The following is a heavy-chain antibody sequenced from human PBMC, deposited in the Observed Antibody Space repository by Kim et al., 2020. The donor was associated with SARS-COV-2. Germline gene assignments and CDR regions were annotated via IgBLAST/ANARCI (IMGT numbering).Heavy chain of an antibody. V-gene: IGHV3-7*01. D-gene: IGHD3-10*01. Sequence: GGSLRLSCAASGFTFSNYWMSWVRQAPGKGLEWVANINQDGSEKYYVDSVKGRFTISRDNAKNSLYLQMNSLRAEDTAVYYCARHGSGRYNPTYWGQGT. J-gene: IGHJ4*02. CDR3: ARHGSGRYNPTY. CDR1: GFTFSNYW. CDR2: INQDGSEK.